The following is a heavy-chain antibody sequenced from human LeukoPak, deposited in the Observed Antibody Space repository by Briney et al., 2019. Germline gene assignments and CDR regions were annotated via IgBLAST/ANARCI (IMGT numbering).Heavy chain of an antibody. CDR1: GGPILDSTHY. Sequence: SETLSLTCTVSGGPILDSTHYWAWIRQPPGKGLDWIATIFYNGNTHYNPSLKSRVTMSVDTVKNQFSLNLNSVTAADTAVYYCARQSSGYYYGWFDPWGQGTLVTVSS. CDR2: IFYNGNT. D-gene: IGHD3-22*01. V-gene: IGHV4-39*01. J-gene: IGHJ5*02. CDR3: ARQSSGYYYGWFDP.